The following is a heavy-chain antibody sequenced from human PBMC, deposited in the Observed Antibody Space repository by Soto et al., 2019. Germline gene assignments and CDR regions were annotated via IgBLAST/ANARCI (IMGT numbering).Heavy chain of an antibody. CDR2: ISYDGSNE. Sequence: QVQLVESGGGVVQPGRSLRLSCAASGFTFSSYGMHWVRQAPGKGLEWVALISYDGSNEYYADSVKGRFTISRDNSKNTLYLQMNSLRAEDTAVYYCAKEGRRVSGCFDYWCQGTLVTVSS. J-gene: IGHJ4*02. V-gene: IGHV3-30*18. D-gene: IGHD1-26*01. CDR3: AKEGRRVSGCFDY. CDR1: GFTFSSYG.